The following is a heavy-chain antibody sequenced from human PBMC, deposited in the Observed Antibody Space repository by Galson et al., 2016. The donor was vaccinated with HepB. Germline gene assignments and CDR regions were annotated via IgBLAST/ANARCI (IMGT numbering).Heavy chain of an antibody. J-gene: IGHJ4*02. Sequence: SLRLSCAASGFTFDKYGMTWFRQAPGKGLEWVSTICGRCGDMDYADSVKGRFTISRDDSKNTLYLHMNSLRVEDTAIYYCAIDPSQWHDLLFGNWAQGTRVTVSA. CDR2: ICGRCGDM. V-gene: IGHV3-23*01. D-gene: IGHD6-19*01. CDR3: AIDPSQWHDLLFGN. CDR1: GFTFDKYG.